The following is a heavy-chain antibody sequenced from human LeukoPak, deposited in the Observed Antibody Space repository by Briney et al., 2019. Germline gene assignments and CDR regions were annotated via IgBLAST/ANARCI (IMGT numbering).Heavy chain of an antibody. Sequence: GGSLRLSCEASGFTFNTYAIYWVRQASGKGLEWVSGICGSGGCTYYADSVKGRFTISRDNSKNTVYLQMNSLTADDTAVYYCAKSTVGYSSGRYPGWPADCWGQGTLVTVSS. V-gene: IGHV3-23*01. CDR2: ICGSGGCT. CDR3: AKSTVGYSSGRYPGWPADC. CDR1: GFTFNTYA. D-gene: IGHD6-19*01. J-gene: IGHJ4*02.